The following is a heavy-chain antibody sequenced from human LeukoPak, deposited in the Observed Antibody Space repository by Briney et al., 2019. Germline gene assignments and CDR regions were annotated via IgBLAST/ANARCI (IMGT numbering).Heavy chain of an antibody. V-gene: IGHV4-4*07. CDR1: GGSISSYY. CDR2: IYTSGST. J-gene: IGHJ6*03. Sequence: SETLSLTCTVSGGSISSYYWSWIRQPAGNGLEWIGRIYTSGSTNYNPSLKSRVTMSVDTSKNQFSLKLSSVTAADPAVYYCARAGINYGSGSYSYYYYMDVWGKGTTVTVSS. D-gene: IGHD3-10*01. CDR3: ARAGINYGSGSYSYYYYMDV.